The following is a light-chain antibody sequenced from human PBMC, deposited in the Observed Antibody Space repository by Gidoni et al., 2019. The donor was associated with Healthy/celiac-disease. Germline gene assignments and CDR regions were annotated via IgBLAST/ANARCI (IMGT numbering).Light chain of an antibody. CDR3: QQYYSTPCT. J-gene: IGKJ4*01. Sequence: DIVMTQSPDSLAVSLGERATIHCKSSQSVLYSSNNKNYLAWYQQKPGQPPKLLIYWASTRESGVPDRFSGSGSGTDFTLTISSLQAEDVAVYYCQQYYSTPCTFGGXTKVEIK. CDR1: QSVLYSSNNKNY. V-gene: IGKV4-1*01. CDR2: WAS.